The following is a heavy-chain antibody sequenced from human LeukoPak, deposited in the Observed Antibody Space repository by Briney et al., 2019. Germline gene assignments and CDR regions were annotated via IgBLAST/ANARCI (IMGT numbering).Heavy chain of an antibody. CDR3: ARDLHSARDGYHCGADC. CDR2: ITYNGGRQ. Sequence: PGGSLRLSCAASGFIFSDYGMHWVRQAPGKGLEWVAIITYNGGRQHYIDSVKGRFTVSRDNAKNMLYLQMSSLREEDTAIYYCARDLHSARDGYHCGADCWGQGTLATVSS. D-gene: IGHD5-24*01. V-gene: IGHV3-30*19. J-gene: IGHJ4*02. CDR1: GFIFSDYG.